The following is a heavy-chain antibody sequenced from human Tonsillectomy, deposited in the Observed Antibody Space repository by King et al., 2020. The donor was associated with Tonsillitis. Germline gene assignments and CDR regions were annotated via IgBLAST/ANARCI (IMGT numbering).Heavy chain of an antibody. V-gene: IGHV4-61*02. CDR2: IYTSGST. Sequence: LQLQESGPGLVKPSQTLSLTCTVSGGSISSGSYYWSWIRQPAGKGLEWIGRIYTSGSTKYNSSLKSRVTISVDTSKNQFSLKLSSVTAADTAVYYCARSTGYYVAFGIWGQGTRVTVSA. CDR3: ARSTGYYVAFGI. J-gene: IGHJ3*02. D-gene: IGHD3-9*01. CDR1: GGSISSGSYY.